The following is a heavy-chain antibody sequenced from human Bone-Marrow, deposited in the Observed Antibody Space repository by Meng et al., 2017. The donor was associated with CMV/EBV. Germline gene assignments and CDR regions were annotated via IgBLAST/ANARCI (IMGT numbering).Heavy chain of an antibody. J-gene: IGHJ3*02. CDR1: GGSISSYY. Sequence: SETLSLTCTVSGGSISSYYWSWIRQPPGKGLEWIGYIYYSGSTNYNPSLKSRVTISVDTSKNQFSLKLSSVTAADTAVYYCARGNVLRFFSPAPDAFDIWGQGKWSPSPQ. D-gene: IGHD3-3*01. CDR2: IYYSGST. CDR3: ARGNVLRFFSPAPDAFDI. V-gene: IGHV4-59*01.